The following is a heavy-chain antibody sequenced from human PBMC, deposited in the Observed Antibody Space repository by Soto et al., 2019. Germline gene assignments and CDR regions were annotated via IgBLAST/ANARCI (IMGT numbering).Heavy chain of an antibody. CDR2: INRDGGST. CDR1: GCTFVDYG. V-gene: IGHV3-20*04. J-gene: IGHJ4*02. D-gene: IGHD6-13*01. CDR3: GRAGYRSSWSDAPIDY. Sequence: GGSLRLSCAVFGCTFVDYGMSWISKVTGKGLEWVSGINRDGGSTGYADSVKGRFTISRDNAKNSLYLQMNSLIAGDTAVYYCGRAGYRSSWSDAPIDYWGQGTLVTVSS.